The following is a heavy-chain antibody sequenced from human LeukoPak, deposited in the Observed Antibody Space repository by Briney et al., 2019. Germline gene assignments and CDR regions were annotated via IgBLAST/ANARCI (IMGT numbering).Heavy chain of an antibody. CDR2: ISYDGSNK. CDR3: ARGGLYSSSWYYFDY. CDR1: GFTFSSYG. Sequence: GRSLRLSCAASGFTFSSYGIHWVRQAPGKGLEWVAVISYDGSNKYYADSVKGRFTISRDNSKNTLYLQMNSLRGEDTAVYYCARGGLYSSSWYYFDYWGQGTLVTVSS. J-gene: IGHJ4*02. D-gene: IGHD6-13*01. V-gene: IGHV3-30*03.